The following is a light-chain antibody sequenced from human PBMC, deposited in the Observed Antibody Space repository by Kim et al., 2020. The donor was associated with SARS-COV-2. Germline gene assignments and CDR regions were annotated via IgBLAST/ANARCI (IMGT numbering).Light chain of an antibody. J-gene: IGKJ1*01. V-gene: IGKV3-20*01. CDR3: QQYGSPAWT. Sequence: PGERATLSCRASQTVIDKYLAWFQQKPGQAPRILLYGASSRASDIPDRFSGSGSGTDFTLTISRLEPEDFAVYYCQQYGSPAWTFGQGTKVDIK. CDR2: GAS. CDR1: QTVIDKY.